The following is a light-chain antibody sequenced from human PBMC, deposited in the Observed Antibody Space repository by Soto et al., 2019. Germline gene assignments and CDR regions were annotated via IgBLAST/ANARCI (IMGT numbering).Light chain of an antibody. CDR2: EVN. CDR1: SSDIGGYNY. J-gene: IGLJ3*02. V-gene: IGLV2-8*01. Sequence: QSVLTQPPSASGSPGQSVTTSCTGTSSDIGGYNYVSWYQQRPGKAPKLMIYEVNKRPSGVPDRFSGSKSGNTASLTVSGLQAEDEADYYCCSYEGSNDGRVFGGVTKLTVL. CDR3: CSYEGSNDGRV.